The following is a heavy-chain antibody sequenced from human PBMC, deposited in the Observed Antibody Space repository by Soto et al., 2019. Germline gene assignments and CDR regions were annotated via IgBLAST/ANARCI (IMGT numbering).Heavy chain of an antibody. D-gene: IGHD3-10*01. Sequence: ESGGGLVQPGGSLRLSCAASGFTFSSYSMNWVRQAPGKGLEWVSYISSSSSTIYYADSVKGRFTISRDNAKNSLYLQMHSLRAEDTAVYYCARANYYGSPGDFDYWGQGTLVNVSS. V-gene: IGHV3-48*01. J-gene: IGHJ4*02. CDR3: ARANYYGSPGDFDY. CDR2: ISSSSSTI. CDR1: GFTFSSYS.